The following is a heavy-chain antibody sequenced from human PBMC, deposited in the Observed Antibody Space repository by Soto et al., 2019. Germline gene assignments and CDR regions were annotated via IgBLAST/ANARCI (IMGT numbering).Heavy chain of an antibody. Sequence: VKASCKAPGSTLTSSALELVRHASVQSLEWTGCTDVCSGMTNYAQKFQGRVTMTRDTSTSTVYMELSSLRSEDTAVYYCARETGGYSYVDGDDWVQGTLVTVSS. CDR1: GSTLTSSA. CDR2: TDVCSGMT. V-gene: IGHV1-58*01. CDR3: ARETGGYSYVDGDD. J-gene: IGHJ4*02. D-gene: IGHD5-18*01.